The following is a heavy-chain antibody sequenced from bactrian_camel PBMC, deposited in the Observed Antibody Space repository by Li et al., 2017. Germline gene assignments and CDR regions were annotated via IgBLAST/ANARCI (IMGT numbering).Heavy chain of an antibody. CDR2: VASDGST. CDR1: GYSYPRFC. J-gene: IGHJ4*01. D-gene: IGHD7*01. CDR3: AAQPSWSRGDTWHSPARYNS. Sequence: HVQLVESGGGSVQSGGSLRLSCTASGYSYPRFCMGWFRQAPGKEREGVAAVASDGSTVYSDSVKGRFTISKDNAKNTLYLQMNSLTPEDTAMYYCAAQPSWSRGDTWHSPARYNSWGQGTQVTVS. V-gene: IGHV3S55*01.